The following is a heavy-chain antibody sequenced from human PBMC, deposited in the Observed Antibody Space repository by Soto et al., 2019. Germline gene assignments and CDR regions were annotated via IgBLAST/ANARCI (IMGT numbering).Heavy chain of an antibody. J-gene: IGHJ5*01. Sequence: QVQLQESGPGLVKPSETLSLTCTVSGGSISGFYWNWIRQPPGKGLEWIGNIHYSGKIEYNPSLQSRLTISLDTSKKQMSLNQRSVTAADTAVYYCARGSGWLPDSWGQGTLVTVSS. CDR1: GGSISGFY. CDR3: ARGSGWLPDS. D-gene: IGHD5-12*01. CDR2: IHYSGKI. V-gene: IGHV4-59*01.